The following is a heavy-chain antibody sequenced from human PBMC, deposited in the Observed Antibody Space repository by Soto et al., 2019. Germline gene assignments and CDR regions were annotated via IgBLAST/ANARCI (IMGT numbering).Heavy chain of an antibody. D-gene: IGHD2-15*01. CDR2: INHSGST. Sequence: SETLSLTCAVYGGSFSGYYWSWIRQPPGKGLEWIGEINHSGSTNYNPSLKSRVTISVDTSKNQFSLKLSSVTAADTAVYYCARGKFPGLYCSGGSCYSPWLDPWGQGTLVTAPQ. J-gene: IGHJ5*02. V-gene: IGHV4-34*01. CDR3: ARGKFPGLYCSGGSCYSPWLDP. CDR1: GGSFSGYY.